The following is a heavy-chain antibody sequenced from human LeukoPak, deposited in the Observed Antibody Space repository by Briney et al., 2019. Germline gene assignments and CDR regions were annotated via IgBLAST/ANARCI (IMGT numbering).Heavy chain of an antibody. CDR2: IYYSGST. CDR1: GGSISSYY. Sequence: SETLSLTCTVSGGSISSYYWSWIRQPPGKGLEWIGYIYYSGSTNYNPSLKSRVTISVDTSKNQFSLKLSSVTAADTAVYYCARVRGTRFVYFDYWGQGTLVTVSS. D-gene: IGHD2-2*01. J-gene: IGHJ4*02. V-gene: IGHV4-59*01. CDR3: ARVRGTRFVYFDY.